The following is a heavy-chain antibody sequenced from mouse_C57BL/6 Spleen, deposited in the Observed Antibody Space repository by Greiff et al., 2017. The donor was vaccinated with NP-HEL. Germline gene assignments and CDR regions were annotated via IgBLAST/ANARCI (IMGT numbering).Heavy chain of an antibody. CDR1: GFTFSDYG. CDR3: ARSHYGSSQAWFAY. Sequence: EVQVVESGGGLVKPGGSLKLSCAASGFTFSDYGMPWVRQAPEKGLEWVAYISSGSSTIYYADTVKGRFTISRDNAKNTLFLQMTSLRSEDTAMYYCARSHYGSSQAWFAYWGKGTLVTVSA. V-gene: IGHV5-17*01. CDR2: ISSGSSTI. J-gene: IGHJ3*01. D-gene: IGHD1-1*01.